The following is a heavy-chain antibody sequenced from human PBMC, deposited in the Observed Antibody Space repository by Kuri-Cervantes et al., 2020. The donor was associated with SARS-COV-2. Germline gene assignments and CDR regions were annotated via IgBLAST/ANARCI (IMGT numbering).Heavy chain of an antibody. CDR1: GYTFTSYY. CDR2: INPSGGST. D-gene: IGHD2-2*01. V-gene: IGHV1-46*03. J-gene: IGHJ4*02. Sequence: ASVKVSCKASGYTFTSYYMHWVRQAPGQGLEWMGIINPSGGSTSYAQKFQGRVTMTRDTSTSTVYMELSSLRSEDTAVYYCARGFIDIVVVPAAPGRHFEYWGQGTLVTVSS. CDR3: ARGFIDIVVVPAAPGRHFEY.